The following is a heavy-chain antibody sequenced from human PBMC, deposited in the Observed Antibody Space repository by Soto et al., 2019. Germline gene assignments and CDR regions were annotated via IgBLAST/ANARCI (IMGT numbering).Heavy chain of an antibody. CDR2: IIPIFGTA. CDR3: ATNWDIVVVVAGHAFDI. CDR1: GGTFSSYA. D-gene: IGHD2-15*01. Sequence: GASVKVSCKASGGTFSSYAISWVRQAPGQGLEWMGGIIPIFGTANYAQKFQGRVTITADESTSTAYMELSSLRSEDTAVYYCATNWDIVVVVAGHAFDIWGQGTMVTVSS. J-gene: IGHJ3*02. V-gene: IGHV1-69*13.